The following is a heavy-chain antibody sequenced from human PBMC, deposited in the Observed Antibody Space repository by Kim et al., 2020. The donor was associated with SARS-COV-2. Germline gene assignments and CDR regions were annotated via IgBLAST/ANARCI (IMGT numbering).Heavy chain of an antibody. J-gene: IGHJ6*02. D-gene: IGHD2-2*01. Sequence: ASVKVSCKASGYTFTGYYMHWVRQAPGQGLEWMGRINPNSGGTNYAQKFQGRVTMTRDTSISTAYMELSRLRSDDTAVYYCAMPALYCSSTSCYPDEGGMDVWGQGTTVTVSS. CDR1: GYTFTGYY. CDR3: AMPALYCSSTSCYPDEGGMDV. CDR2: INPNSGGT. V-gene: IGHV1-2*06.